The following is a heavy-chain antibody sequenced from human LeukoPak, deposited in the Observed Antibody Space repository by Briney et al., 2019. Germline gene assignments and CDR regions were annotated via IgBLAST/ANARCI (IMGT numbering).Heavy chain of an antibody. CDR1: GYTFTGYY. CDR2: INPNSGGT. CDR3: ARDGRSSWFGYYYYYMDV. J-gene: IGHJ6*03. Sequence: ASVKVSCKASGYTFTGYYMHWVRQAPGQGLEWMGWINPNSGGTNYAQKFQGRVTMTRDMSTSTVYMELSSLRSEDTAVYYCARDGRSSWFGYYYYYMDVWGKGTTVTVSS. D-gene: IGHD6-13*01. V-gene: IGHV1-2*02.